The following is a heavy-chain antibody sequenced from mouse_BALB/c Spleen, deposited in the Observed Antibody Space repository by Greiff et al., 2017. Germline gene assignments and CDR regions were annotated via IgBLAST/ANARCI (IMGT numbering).Heavy chain of an antibody. D-gene: IGHD2-1*01. V-gene: IGHV5-12-1*01. CDR1: GFAFSSYD. J-gene: IGHJ4*01. Sequence: DVMLVESGGGLVKPGGSLKLSCAASGFAFSSYDMSWVRQTPEKRLEWVAYISSGGGSTYYPDTVKGRFTISRDNAKNTLYLQMSSLKSEDTAMYYCARRGYGNYDAMDYWGQGTSVTVSS. CDR2: ISSGGGST. CDR3: ARRGYGNYDAMDY.